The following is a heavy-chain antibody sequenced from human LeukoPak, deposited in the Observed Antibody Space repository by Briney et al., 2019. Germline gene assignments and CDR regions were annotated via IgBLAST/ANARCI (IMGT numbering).Heavy chain of an antibody. Sequence: GGSLRLSCAASGFTFSSYAMHWGRQAPGKGLEWVAFMRHDGSEKYYADSGQDRFIISRDNSKNTLYLQMDSLRSEDTAVYFCAKGSASGSFLIDYWGQGTLVTVSS. CDR2: MRHDGSEK. D-gene: IGHD3-10*01. V-gene: IGHV3-30*02. CDR1: GFTFSSYA. J-gene: IGHJ4*02. CDR3: AKGSASGSFLIDY.